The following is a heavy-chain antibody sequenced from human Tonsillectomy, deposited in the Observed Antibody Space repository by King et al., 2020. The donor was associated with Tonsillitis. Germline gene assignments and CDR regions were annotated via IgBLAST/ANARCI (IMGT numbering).Heavy chain of an antibody. CDR2: ISSSSYI. V-gene: IGHV3-21*01. Sequence: QLVQSGGGLVKPGGSLRLSCAASGFTFSSYSMNWVRQAPGKGLEWVSSISSSSYIYYADSVKGRFTISRDNAKNSLYLQMNSLRAEDTAVYYCARDRGHIVVVTALDYWGQGTLVTVSS. D-gene: IGHD2-21*02. CDR3: ARDRGHIVVVTALDY. J-gene: IGHJ4*02. CDR1: GFTFSSYS.